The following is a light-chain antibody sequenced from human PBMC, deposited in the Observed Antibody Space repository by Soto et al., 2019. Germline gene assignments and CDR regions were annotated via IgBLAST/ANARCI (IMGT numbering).Light chain of an antibody. CDR2: GAS. CDR3: QQYNNWPSWT. CDR1: QSVSSY. Sequence: KVMTQSPATLSMSPGEKATLSCRASQSVSSYLAWYQQKPGQAPRLLIYGASTRATGIPARFSGSGSGTEFTLTISSLQSEDFAVYYCQQYNNWPSWTFGQGTKVDIK. V-gene: IGKV3-15*01. J-gene: IGKJ1*01.